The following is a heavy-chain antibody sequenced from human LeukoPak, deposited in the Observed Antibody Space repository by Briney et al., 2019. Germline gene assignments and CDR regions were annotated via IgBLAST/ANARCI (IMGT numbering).Heavy chain of an antibody. CDR2: IYYSGST. V-gene: IGHV4-31*03. Sequence: TLSLTCTVSGGSISSGGYYWSWIRQHPGKGLEWIGYIYYSGSTYYNPSLKSRVTISVDTSKNQFSLKLSSVTAADTAVYYCARIYGSGSYVDYWGQGTLVTVSS. J-gene: IGHJ4*02. CDR3: ARIYGSGSYVDY. D-gene: IGHD3-10*01. CDR1: GGSISSGGYY.